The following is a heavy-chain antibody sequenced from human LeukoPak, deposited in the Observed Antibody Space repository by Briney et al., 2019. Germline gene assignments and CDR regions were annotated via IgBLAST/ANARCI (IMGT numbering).Heavy chain of an antibody. CDR1: GFTFSSYG. J-gene: IGHJ6*02. D-gene: IGHD3-10*01. Sequence: GGSLRLSCAASGFTFSSYGMHWVRQAPGKGLEWVAVISYDGSNKYYADSVKGRFTISRDNSKNTLYLQMNSLRAEDTAVYYCASTTMVRGVISYYYYGMDVWGQGTTVTVSS. CDR2: ISYDGSNK. CDR3: ASTTMVRGVISYYYYGMDV. V-gene: IGHV3-30*03.